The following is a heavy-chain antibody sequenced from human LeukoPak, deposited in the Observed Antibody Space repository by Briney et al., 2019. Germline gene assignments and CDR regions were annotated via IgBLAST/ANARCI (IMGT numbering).Heavy chain of an antibody. Sequence: GGSLRLSCESSGFTFSFYAMSWVRQAPGKGLEWVSAISGSGDNTYYADSVKGRFTISRDNSKNTLYLQMNSLRAEDTAVYYCAKSVLDEGVFGYWGQGTLVTVSS. CDR3: AKSVLDEGVFGY. CDR2: ISGSGDNT. V-gene: IGHV3-23*01. CDR1: GFTFSFYA. J-gene: IGHJ4*02. D-gene: IGHD3-16*02.